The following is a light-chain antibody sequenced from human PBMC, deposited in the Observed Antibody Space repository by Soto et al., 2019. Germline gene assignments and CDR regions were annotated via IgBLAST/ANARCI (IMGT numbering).Light chain of an antibody. V-gene: IGLV2-23*01. CDR1: SSDIGSYNL. CDR2: EGS. Sequence: QSALTQPASVSGSPGQSITISCTGTSSDIGSYNLVSWYQQHPGKAPKLMIYEGSKRPSGVSNRFSGSKSGNTASLTISGLQAEDEADYYCCSYAHSSTSLYVFGTGTKLTVL. CDR3: CSYAHSSTSLYV. J-gene: IGLJ1*01.